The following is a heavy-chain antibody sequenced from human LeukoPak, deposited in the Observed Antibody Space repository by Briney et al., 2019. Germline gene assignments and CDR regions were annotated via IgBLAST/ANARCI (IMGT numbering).Heavy chain of an antibody. J-gene: IGHJ3*02. D-gene: IGHD3-9*01. CDR2: ISSSSSYT. CDR3: ARAPPDILTGFPGAFDI. V-gene: IGHV3-21*05. CDR1: GFTFGSYW. Sequence: PGGSLRLSCAASGFTFGSYWMNWVRQAPGKGLEWVSYISSSSSYTNYADSVKGRFTISRDNAKNSLYLQMNSLRAEDTAVYYCARAPPDILTGFPGAFDIWGQGTMVTVSS.